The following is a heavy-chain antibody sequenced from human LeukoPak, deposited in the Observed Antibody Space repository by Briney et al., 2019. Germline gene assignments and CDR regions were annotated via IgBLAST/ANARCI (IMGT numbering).Heavy chain of an antibody. Sequence: SETLSLTCTVSGASVSSSDYYWGWIRQPPGKRLEWIGNIYFSGGTYYNPSLKSRVTMSVDTSNNQFSPKLSSVTATDTAVYYCARLFIRDIVVVPAASIDSWGQGTLVTVSS. CDR2: IYFSGGT. CDR3: ARLFIRDIVVVPAASIDS. CDR1: GASVSSSDYY. J-gene: IGHJ4*02. V-gene: IGHV4-39*01. D-gene: IGHD2-2*01.